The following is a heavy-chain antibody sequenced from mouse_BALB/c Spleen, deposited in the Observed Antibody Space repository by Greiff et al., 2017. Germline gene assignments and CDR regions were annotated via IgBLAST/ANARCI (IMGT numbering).Heavy chain of an antibody. J-gene: IGHJ4*01. CDR1: GFTFSSYA. CDR2: ISSGGST. V-gene: IGHV5-6-5*01. D-gene: IGHD1-2*01. CDR3: ANYYGSGMDY. Sequence: EVQVVESGGGLVKPGGSLKLSCAASGFTFSSYAMSWVRQTPEKRLEWVASISSGGSTYYPDSVKGRFTISRDNARNILYLQMSSLRSEDTAMYYCANYYGSGMDYWGQGTSVTVSS.